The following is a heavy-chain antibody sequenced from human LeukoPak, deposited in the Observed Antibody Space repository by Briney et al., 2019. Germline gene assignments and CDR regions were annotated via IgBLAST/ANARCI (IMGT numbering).Heavy chain of an antibody. J-gene: IGHJ4*02. CDR3: AKGGMGGANGYFDH. V-gene: IGHV3-23*01. CDR2: ISGSGGST. D-gene: IGHD1-26*01. CDR1: GFTFSSYA. Sequence: GGSLRLSCAASGFTFSSYAMSWVRQAPGKGLEWVSVISGSGGSTYYADSVRGRFTISRDNPKNTLYLQMNSLRAEDTAVYYCAKGGMGGANGYFDHWGQGTLVTVSS.